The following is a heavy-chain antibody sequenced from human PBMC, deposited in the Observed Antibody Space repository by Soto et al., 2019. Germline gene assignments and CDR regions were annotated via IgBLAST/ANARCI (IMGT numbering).Heavy chain of an antibody. CDR2: ISGSGGST. CDR1: GFTFSSYA. V-gene: IGHV3-23*01. D-gene: IGHD2-15*01. Sequence: SLRLSCAASGFTFSSYALTWVRQAPGKGLEWVSAISGSGGSTYYADSVKGRFTISRDSSKNTLYLQMNSLRAEDTAVYYCAKDTIEGYCSGGSCYNAFDIWGQGTMVTVSS. J-gene: IGHJ3*02. CDR3: AKDTIEGYCSGGSCYNAFDI.